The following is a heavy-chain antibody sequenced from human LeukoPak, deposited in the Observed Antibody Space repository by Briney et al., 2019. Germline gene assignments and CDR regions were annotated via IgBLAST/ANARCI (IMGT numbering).Heavy chain of an antibody. D-gene: IGHD2-8*01. CDR1: GGSISSTTFC. V-gene: IGHV4-39*01. Sequence: SETLSLTCTVSGGSISSTTFCWVRLRQPPGLGPEWFVSIYYSGSTYYNLSLHSRVTISVDTSRNQFSLKLRSVTAADTAVYYCARHLSYCSNGVCYTRWFDPWGQGTLVTVST. J-gene: IGHJ5*02. CDR3: ARHLSYCSNGVCYTRWFDP. CDR2: IYYSGST.